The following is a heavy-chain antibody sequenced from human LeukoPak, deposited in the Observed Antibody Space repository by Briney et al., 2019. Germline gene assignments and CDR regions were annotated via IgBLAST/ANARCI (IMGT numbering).Heavy chain of an antibody. Sequence: GGSLRLSCAASGFTFNTYAMSWVRQAPGKGLEWVSTISDSGGSTYYADSVKGRFTISRDNSKNTPYLQMNGLRAEDTAVYYCARLYYYNSSGYGSIPYWGQGPLVTVSS. J-gene: IGHJ4*02. CDR1: GFTFNTYA. CDR3: ARLYYYNSSGYGSIPY. V-gene: IGHV3-23*01. CDR2: ISDSGGST. D-gene: IGHD3-22*01.